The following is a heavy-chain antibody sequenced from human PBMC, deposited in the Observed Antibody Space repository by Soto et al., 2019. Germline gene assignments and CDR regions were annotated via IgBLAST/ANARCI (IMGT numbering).Heavy chain of an antibody. CDR2: VSGNGGST. D-gene: IGHD4-17*01. Sequence: EGQVLESVGGLVQPGGSLRLTCVASGFTLSNFGMSWVRQAPGKGLEWVSFVSGNGGSTYYIDSVKGRFTISRDSSTNTVRLQMNSLRAEDTAVYYCATSNYGERDWGQGALVTVSS. J-gene: IGHJ4*02. CDR1: GFTLSNFG. V-gene: IGHV3-23*01. CDR3: ATSNYGERD.